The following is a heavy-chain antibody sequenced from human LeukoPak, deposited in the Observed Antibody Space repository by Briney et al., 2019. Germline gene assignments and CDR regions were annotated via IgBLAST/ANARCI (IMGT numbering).Heavy chain of an antibody. CDR3: ARVAIDILTGSNYYYYMDV. V-gene: IGHV1-69*06. CDR2: IIPIFGTA. D-gene: IGHD3-9*01. CDR1: GYTFTGYY. Sequence: ASVKVSCKASGYTFTGYYMHWVRQAPGQGLEWMGGIIPIFGTANYAQKFQGRVTITADKSTSTAYMELSSLRSEDTAVYYCARVAIDILTGSNYYYYMDVWGKGTTVTVSS. J-gene: IGHJ6*03.